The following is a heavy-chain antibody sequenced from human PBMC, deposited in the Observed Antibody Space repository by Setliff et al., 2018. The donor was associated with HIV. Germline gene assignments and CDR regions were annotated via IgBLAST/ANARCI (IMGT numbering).Heavy chain of an antibody. J-gene: IGHJ4*02. CDR3: AKDLVYYDSSGDLDY. V-gene: IGHV3-23*01. Sequence: GGSLRLSCAGSGFTFSDYAISWVRQAPGKGLEYVSTISANGFSTYYSDSVKGRFTIFRDSSTNTLYLQMNSLRAEDTAVYYCAKDLVYYDSSGDLDYWGQGTLVTVSS. CDR1: GFTFSDYA. D-gene: IGHD3-22*01. CDR2: ISANGFST.